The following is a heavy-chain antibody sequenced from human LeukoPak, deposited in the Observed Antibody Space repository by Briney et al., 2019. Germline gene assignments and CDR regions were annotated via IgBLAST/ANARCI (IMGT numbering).Heavy chain of an antibody. V-gene: IGHV3-74*01. CDR3: AREPLDRYCSSTSCQYYYYGMDV. D-gene: IGHD2-2*01. CDR2: INSDGSST. J-gene: IGHJ6*02. CDR1: GFTFSSYW. Sequence: GGSLRLSCAASGFTFSSYWMHWVRQAPGKGLVWVSRINSDGSSTSYVDSVKGRFTISRDNAKNTLYLQMNSLRAEDTAVYYCAREPLDRYCSSTSCQYYYYGMDVWGQGTTVTVSS.